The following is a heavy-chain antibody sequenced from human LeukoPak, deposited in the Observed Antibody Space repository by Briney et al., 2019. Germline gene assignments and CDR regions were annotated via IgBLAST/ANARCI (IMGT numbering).Heavy chain of an antibody. D-gene: IGHD5-18*01. CDR2: IYYSGST. CDR1: GGSISSSSYY. V-gene: IGHV4-39*07. CDR3: ARRRGYSYGYYFDY. Sequence: KASETLSLTCTVSGGSISSSSYYWGWIRQPPGKGLEWIGSIYYSGSTNYNPSLKSRVTISVDMSKNQFSLKLSSVTAADTAVYYCARRRGYSYGYYFDYWGQGTLVTVSS. J-gene: IGHJ4*02.